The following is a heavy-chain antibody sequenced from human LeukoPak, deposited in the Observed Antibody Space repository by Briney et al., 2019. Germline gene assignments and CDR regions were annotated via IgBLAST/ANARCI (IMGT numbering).Heavy chain of an antibody. J-gene: IGHJ4*02. Sequence: GGSLRLSCATSGFTFSDSWMYWVRQAPGKGLVWISNINTFGTATYADSVKGRFTISRDNAKNTLYLRINSLRAEDTAVYFCARVRGGNWGQGTLVTVSS. CDR2: INTFGTA. V-gene: IGHV3-74*03. CDR1: GFTFSDSW. CDR3: ARVRGGN. D-gene: IGHD3-16*01.